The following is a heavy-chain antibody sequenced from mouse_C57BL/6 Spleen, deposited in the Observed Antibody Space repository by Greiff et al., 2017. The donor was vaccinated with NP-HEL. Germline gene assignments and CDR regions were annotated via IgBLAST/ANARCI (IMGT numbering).Heavy chain of an antibody. J-gene: IGHJ4*01. CDR2: IDPEDGET. D-gene: IGHD2-4*01. CDR1: GFNIKDYY. CDR3: ARRDYDGPAKAMDY. Sequence: VQLQQSGAELVKPGASVKLSCTASGFNIKDYYMHWVKQRTEQGLEWIGRIDPEDGETKYAPPFQGKATITADPSSNTASLQLRSLTTADTAVYYCARRDYDGPAKAMDYWGQGTSVTVSA. V-gene: IGHV14-2*01.